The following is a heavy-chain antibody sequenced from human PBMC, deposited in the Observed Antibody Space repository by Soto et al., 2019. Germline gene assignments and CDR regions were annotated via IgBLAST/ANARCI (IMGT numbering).Heavy chain of an antibody. J-gene: IGHJ4*02. Sequence: AVTVSCEASGGTFSSYAISWVRQAPGQGLEWMGGIIPIFVTANYAQKFQGRVTITADKSTSTAYMELRSLRSEDTAVYYCARVGTRGYSYGYCDCSSQG. CDR3: ARVGTRGYSYGYCDC. V-gene: IGHV1-69*06. CDR2: IIPIFVTA. D-gene: IGHD5-18*01. CDR1: GGTFSSYA.